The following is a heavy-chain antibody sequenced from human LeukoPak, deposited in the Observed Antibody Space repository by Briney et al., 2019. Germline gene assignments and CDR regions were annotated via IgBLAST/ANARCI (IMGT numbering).Heavy chain of an antibody. CDR1: GFTFSSYE. J-gene: IGHJ4*02. V-gene: IGHV3-48*03. Sequence: GGSLRLSCAASGFTFSSYEMNWVRQAPGKGLEWVSYISSSGSTIYYADSVKGRFTISRDNAKNSLYLQMNSLRAEDTALYYCVPYDSSGYWGQGTLVTVSS. CDR3: VPYDSSGY. CDR2: ISSSGSTI. D-gene: IGHD3-22*01.